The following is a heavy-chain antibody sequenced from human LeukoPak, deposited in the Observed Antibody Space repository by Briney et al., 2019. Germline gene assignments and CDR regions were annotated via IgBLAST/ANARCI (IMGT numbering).Heavy chain of an antibody. V-gene: IGHV3-9*01. D-gene: IGHD1-7*01. CDR2: ISWNSGSI. CDR3: AKDMVKLELRALDY. J-gene: IGHJ4*02. Sequence: GRSLRLSCAASGFTFDDYAMHWVRQAPGKGLEWVSGISWNSGSIGYADSVKGRFTMSRDNAKNSLYLQMNSLRAEDTALYYCAKDMVKLELRALDYWGQGTLVTVSS. CDR1: GFTFDDYA.